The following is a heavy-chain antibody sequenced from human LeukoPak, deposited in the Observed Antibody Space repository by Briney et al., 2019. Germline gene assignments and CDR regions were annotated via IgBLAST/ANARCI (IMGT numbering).Heavy chain of an antibody. Sequence: GGSLRLSCAASGFTFNMFGMAWVRQAPGRGLEWVSAISGSGGSTYYADSVKGRFTISRDNSNDTLYLQMDTLRAEDTAVYYCAKAPLTNLLVSRNRFDPWGQGTQVTVSS. CDR2: ISGSGGST. CDR3: AKAPLTNLLVSRNRFDP. V-gene: IGHV3-23*01. CDR1: GFTFNMFG. J-gene: IGHJ5*02. D-gene: IGHD2-8*01.